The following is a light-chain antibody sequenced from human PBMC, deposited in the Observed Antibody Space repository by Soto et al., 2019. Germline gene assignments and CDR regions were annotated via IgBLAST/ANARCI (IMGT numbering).Light chain of an antibody. CDR2: KVS. J-gene: IGKJ1*01. CDR3: MQGTHWPWT. CDR1: QSLIHSDGNTY. V-gene: IGKV2-30*02. Sequence: DVVMPQSPLSLPVTLGQPASISCRSSQSLIHSDGNTYLNWSQQRPGQSPRRLIYKVSDRDSGVPDRFSGSGSGADFTLKISRVEAEDVGLYYCMQGTHWPWTFGQGTKVEIK.